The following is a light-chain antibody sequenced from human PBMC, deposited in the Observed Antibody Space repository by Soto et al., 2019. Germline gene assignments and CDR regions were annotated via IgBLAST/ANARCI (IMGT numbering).Light chain of an antibody. CDR2: AAS. CDR3: LQLNTYPYT. Sequence: DILLTQSPSFLSASVGDRVTITCRESPGVSTYLAWYQQKPGKAPKVLIYAASTMQTGVPSRFSGSGSGTEFTLTIICLQPEDSATYCCLQLNTYPYTFGPGTKLEIK. CDR1: PGVSTY. J-gene: IGKJ2*01. V-gene: IGKV1-9*01.